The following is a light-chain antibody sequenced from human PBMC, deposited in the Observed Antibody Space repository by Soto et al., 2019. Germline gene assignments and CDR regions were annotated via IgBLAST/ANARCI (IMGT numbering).Light chain of an antibody. V-gene: IGKV3-20*01. Sequence: EIVLTQSPGTLYLSQGERATLSCRASQSVSSSYSAWYQQKPGQAPRLLIYGASSRATGIPDSFSCSGSGTDFTLTISRQEPGDYAVYYWQQYGTSPTFGQGTKVEIK. J-gene: IGKJ1*01. CDR3: QQYGTSPT. CDR1: QSVSSSY. CDR2: GAS.